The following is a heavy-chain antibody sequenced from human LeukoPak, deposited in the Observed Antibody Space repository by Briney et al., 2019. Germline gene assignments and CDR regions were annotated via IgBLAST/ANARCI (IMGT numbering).Heavy chain of an antibody. D-gene: IGHD5-18*01. Sequence: ASVKVSCKASGYTFSGYYMHWVRRAPGQGLEWMGWINPNSGGTNYAQKLQGRVTMTTDTSTSTAYMELRSLRSDDTAVYYCARDLRDTAMVTGHFDWFDPWGQGTLVTVSS. CDR3: ARDLRDTAMVTGHFDWFDP. V-gene: IGHV1-2*02. CDR1: GYTFSGYY. J-gene: IGHJ5*02. CDR2: INPNSGGT.